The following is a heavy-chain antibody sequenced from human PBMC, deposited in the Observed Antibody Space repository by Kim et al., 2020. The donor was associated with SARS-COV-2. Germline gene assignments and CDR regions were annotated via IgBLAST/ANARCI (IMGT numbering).Heavy chain of an antibody. Sequence: ASVKVSCKASGYTFTGYYMHWVRQAPGQGLEWMGWINPNSGGTNYAQKFQGRVTMTRDTSISTAYMELSRLRSDDTAVYYCARVGYCTNGVCPALLGYWGQGTLVTVSS. CDR3: ARVGYCTNGVCPALLGY. D-gene: IGHD2-8*01. CDR2: INPNSGGT. J-gene: IGHJ4*02. V-gene: IGHV1-2*02. CDR1: GYTFTGYY.